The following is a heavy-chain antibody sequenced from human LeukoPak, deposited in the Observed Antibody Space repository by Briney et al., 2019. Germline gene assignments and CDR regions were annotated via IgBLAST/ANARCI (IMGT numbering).Heavy chain of an antibody. CDR2: ISSSSSYI. D-gene: IGHD1-26*01. Sequence: GGSLRLSCAASGFTFSSYSMNWVRQAPGKELEGVSSISSSSSYIYYADSVKGRFTISRDNAKNSLYPQMNSLRADDTAVYYCAKDLGLSVGSTPFDYWGQGTLVTVSS. V-gene: IGHV3-21*04. CDR1: GFTFSSYS. CDR3: AKDLGLSVGSTPFDY. J-gene: IGHJ4*02.